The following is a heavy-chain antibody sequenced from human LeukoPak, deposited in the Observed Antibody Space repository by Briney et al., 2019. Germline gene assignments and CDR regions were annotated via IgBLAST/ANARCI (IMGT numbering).Heavy chain of an antibody. Sequence: SETLSLTCTVSGGSITSYYWNWIRQPPGKGLEWIGYFYYTGSDNYNPSLKSRVTISADTSKNQLSLELSSVTAADTAVYFCVRGYCSGRTCYHFDHWGQGTLVTVSS. V-gene: IGHV4-59*01. D-gene: IGHD2-15*01. CDR1: GGSITSYY. CDR3: VRGYCSGRTCYHFDH. J-gene: IGHJ4*02. CDR2: FYYTGSD.